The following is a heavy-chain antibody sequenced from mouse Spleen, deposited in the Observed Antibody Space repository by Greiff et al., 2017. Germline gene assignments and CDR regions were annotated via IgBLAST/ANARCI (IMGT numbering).Heavy chain of an antibody. J-gene: IGHJ4*01. V-gene: IGHV1-59*01. CDR3: ARSYSNSMDY. D-gene: IGHD2-5*01. CDR1: GYTFTSYW. Sequence: QVQLQQPGAELVRPGTSVKLSCKASGYTFTSYWMHWVKQRPGQGLEWIGVIDPSDSYTNYNQKFKGKATLTVDTSSSTAYMQLSSLTSEDSAVYYCARSYSNSMDYWGQGTSVTVSS. CDR2: IDPSDSYT.